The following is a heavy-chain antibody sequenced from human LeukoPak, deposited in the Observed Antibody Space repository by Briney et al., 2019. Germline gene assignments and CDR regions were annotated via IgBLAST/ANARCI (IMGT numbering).Heavy chain of an antibody. CDR1: GFTFSSYG. CDR3: AKNGGQLLWFGELAFDY. CDR2: IRYDGSNK. V-gene: IGHV3-30*02. D-gene: IGHD3-10*01. J-gene: IGHJ4*02. Sequence: PGGSLRLSCAASGFTFSSYGMHWVRQAPGKGLEWVAFIRYDGSNKYYADSVKGRFTISRDNSKNTLYLQMNSLRAEDTAVYYCAKNGGQLLWFGELAFDYWGQGTLVTVSS.